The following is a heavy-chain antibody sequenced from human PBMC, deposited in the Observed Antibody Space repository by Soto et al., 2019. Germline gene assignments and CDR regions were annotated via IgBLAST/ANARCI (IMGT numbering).Heavy chain of an antibody. Sequence: GGSLRLSCAASGFTFSSYSMNWVRQAPGKGLEWVSYISSSSSTIYYADSVKGRFTISRDNAKNSLYLQMNSLRAEDTAVYYCARDQTARPSMDVWGKGTTVTVSS. CDR1: GFTFSSYS. CDR2: ISSSSSTI. V-gene: IGHV3-48*04. J-gene: IGHJ6*03. CDR3: ARDQTARPSMDV.